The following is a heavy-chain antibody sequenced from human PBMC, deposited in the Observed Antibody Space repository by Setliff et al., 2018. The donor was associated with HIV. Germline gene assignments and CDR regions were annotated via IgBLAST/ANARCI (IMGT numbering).Heavy chain of an antibody. J-gene: IGHJ3*02. Sequence: GESLRLSCAASGFTFDDYGMNWVRQAPGKGLEWVSGINWNGGSSGYADSVKGRFTISRDNAKNSLYLQMNSLRAEDTALYYCARAIVAAAGGDAFDIWGQGTMVTVS. CDR3: ARAIVAAAGGDAFDI. CDR1: GFTFDDYG. V-gene: IGHV3-20*04. CDR2: INWNGGSS. D-gene: IGHD6-13*01.